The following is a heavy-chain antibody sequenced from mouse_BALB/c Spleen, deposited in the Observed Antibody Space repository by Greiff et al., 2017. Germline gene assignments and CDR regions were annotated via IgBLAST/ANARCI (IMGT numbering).Heavy chain of an antibody. CDR1: GFNIKDYY. Sequence: VQLQQSGAELVRSGASVKLSCTASGFNIKDYYMHWVKQRPEQGLEWIGWIDPENGDTEYAPKFQGKATMTADTSSNTAYLQLSSLTSEDTAVYYCNARPPAYWGQGTLVTVSA. CDR3: NARPPAY. CDR2: IDPENGDT. V-gene: IGHV14-4*02. J-gene: IGHJ3*01.